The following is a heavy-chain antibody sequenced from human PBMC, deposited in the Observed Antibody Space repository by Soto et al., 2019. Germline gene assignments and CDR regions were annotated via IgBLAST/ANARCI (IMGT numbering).Heavy chain of an antibody. J-gene: IGHJ4*02. V-gene: IGHV3-23*01. D-gene: IGHD2-15*01. CDR1: GFTFSNYA. CDR3: AKSPLGYCSGGSFYPPHYFDY. CDR2: VGGSGDST. Sequence: EVQLLDSGGGLVQPGGSLRLSCAASGFTFSNYAMSWVRQAPGKGLEWVSGVGGSGDSTYYADSVKGRFTISRDNSKDTLYLQMNSLRAEDTAVYYCAKSPLGYCSGGSFYPPHYFDYWGQGTLVTVSS.